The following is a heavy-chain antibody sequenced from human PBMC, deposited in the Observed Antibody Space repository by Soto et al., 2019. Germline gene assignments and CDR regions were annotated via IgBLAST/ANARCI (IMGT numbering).Heavy chain of an antibody. J-gene: IGHJ6*02. CDR2: IYHSGST. D-gene: IGHD1-26*01. CDR3: AKVSGSYYYGMDV. V-gene: IGHV4-4*02. CDR1: GGSISSSNW. Sequence: QVQLQESGPGLVKPSGILSITCAVSGGSISSSNWWSWVRQRPGKGLEWIGEIYHSGSTNYNPSLKSRVTISVDKSKNQFSLKLSSVTAADTAVYYCAKVSGSYYYGMDVWGQGPTVTVSS.